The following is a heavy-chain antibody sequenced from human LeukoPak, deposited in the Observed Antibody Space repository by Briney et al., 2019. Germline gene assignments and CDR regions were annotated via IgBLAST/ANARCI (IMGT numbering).Heavy chain of an antibody. CDR3: ARHSGGVNSRCDY. Sequence: PGGSLRLSCAASGFTFSNAWMSWVRQPPGKGLEWIGYIYYSGSTYYNPSLKSRVTISVDTSKNQFSLKLSSVTAADTAVYYCARHSGGVNSRCDYWGQGTLVTVSS. D-gene: IGHD2-15*01. J-gene: IGHJ4*02. CDR2: IYYSGST. CDR1: GFTFSNAW. V-gene: IGHV4-4*02.